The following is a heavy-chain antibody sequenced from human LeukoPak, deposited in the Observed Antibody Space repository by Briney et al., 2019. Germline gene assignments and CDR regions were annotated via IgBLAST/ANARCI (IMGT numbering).Heavy chain of an antibody. D-gene: IGHD3-16*01. CDR1: GGSISGHY. J-gene: IGHJ5*02. CDR3: ARGIMITFGGVIDP. V-gene: IGHV4-59*11. CDR2: IHYSGST. Sequence: SENLSLTCTVSGGSISGHYWNWIRQPPGKGLEWIAYIHYSGSTNYNPSLKSRVTISVDTSKNQFSLKLSSVTAADTAVYYCARGIMITFGGVIDPWGQGTLVTVSS.